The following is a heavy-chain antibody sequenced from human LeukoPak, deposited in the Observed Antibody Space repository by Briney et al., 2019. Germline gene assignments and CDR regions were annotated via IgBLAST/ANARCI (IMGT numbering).Heavy chain of an antibody. CDR3: ASYCSTTSCLRRAFDI. CDR2: IYYSGST. V-gene: IGHV4-39*01. CDR1: GGFISSSSYY. Sequence: SETLSLTCTVSGGFISSSSYYWGWIRQPPGKGLEWIGSIYYSGSTYYNPSLKSRVTISVDTSKNQFSLKLSSVTAADTAVYYCASYCSTTSCLRRAFDIWGQGTMVTVSS. D-gene: IGHD2-2*01. J-gene: IGHJ3*02.